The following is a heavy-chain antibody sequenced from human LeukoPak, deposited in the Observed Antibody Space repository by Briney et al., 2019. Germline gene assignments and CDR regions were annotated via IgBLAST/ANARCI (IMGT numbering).Heavy chain of an antibody. CDR3: VRGYYDSSGYYGPYFDY. CDR2: INSDGSRT. V-gene: IGHV3-74*01. D-gene: IGHD3-22*01. CDR1: GFPLSNYW. J-gene: IGHJ4*02. Sequence: GGPLRLSCAASGFPLSNYWMHWARQVPGRGLVWVGRINSDGSRTSYADSVTGRVTISRDNAKNTLYLQMNSLRAEDTAIYYCVRGYYDSSGYYGPYFDYWGQGTLVTVSS.